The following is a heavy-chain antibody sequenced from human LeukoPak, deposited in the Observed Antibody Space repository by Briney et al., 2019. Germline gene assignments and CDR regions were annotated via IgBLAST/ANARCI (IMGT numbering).Heavy chain of an antibody. Sequence: SETLSLTCAVYGGSLSGYSWSWIRQLPGEGLEWIGEINHSGSTNYNPSLKSRVTISVDTSKNQFSLKLSSVTAADTAVYYCASGVLYDILTGSPIYYFGYWGQGTLVTVSS. CDR3: ASGVLYDILTGSPIYYFGY. V-gene: IGHV4-34*01. J-gene: IGHJ4*02. CDR2: INHSGST. D-gene: IGHD3-9*01. CDR1: GGSLSGYS.